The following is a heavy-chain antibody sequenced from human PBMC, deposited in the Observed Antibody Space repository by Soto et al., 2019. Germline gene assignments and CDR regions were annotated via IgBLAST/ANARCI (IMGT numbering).Heavy chain of an antibody. CDR1: GFTFSSYA. J-gene: IGHJ4*01. V-gene: IGHV3-23*01. Sequence: GGSLRLSCAAPGFTFSSYAMSWVRQAPGKGLEWVSAISGSGGSTYYADSVKGRFTISRDNSKNTLYLQMNSLKTEDTAIYYCTTDSYITIVIVRFDYWGHGTLVTVSS. CDR2: ISGSGGST. CDR3: TTDSYITIVIVRFDY. D-gene: IGHD3-22*01.